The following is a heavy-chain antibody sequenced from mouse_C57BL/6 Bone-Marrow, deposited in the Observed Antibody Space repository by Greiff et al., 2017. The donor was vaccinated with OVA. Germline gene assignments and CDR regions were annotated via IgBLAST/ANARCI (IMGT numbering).Heavy chain of an antibody. V-gene: IGHV1-15*01. CDR2: IDPETGGT. Sequence: QVQLKESGAELVRPGASVTLSCKASGYTFTDYEMHWVKQTPVHGLEWIGAIDPETGGTAYNQKFKGKAILTADKSSSTAYMELRSLTSEDSAVYYCTRRAGFAYWGQGTLVTVSA. CDR3: TRRAGFAY. CDR1: GYTFTDYE. J-gene: IGHJ3*01.